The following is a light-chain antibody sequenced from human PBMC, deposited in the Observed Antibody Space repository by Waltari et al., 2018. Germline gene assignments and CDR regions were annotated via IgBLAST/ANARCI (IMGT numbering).Light chain of an antibody. CDR1: QSVSSN. V-gene: IGKV3-15*01. Sequence: EIVMTQSPATLSVSPGERATLSCRASQSVSSNLAWYQQKPGQAPRLLIYGASTRATGIPARFSGSGSGTEFTLTISSLQSEDFAVYYCQQYNNWPPGTFTFGQGTKLEIK. CDR2: GAS. CDR3: QQYNNWPPGTFT. J-gene: IGKJ2*01.